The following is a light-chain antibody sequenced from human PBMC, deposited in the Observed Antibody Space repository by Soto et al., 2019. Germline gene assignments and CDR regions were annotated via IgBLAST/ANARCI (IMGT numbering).Light chain of an antibody. CDR2: EAS. CDR1: QDISDH. V-gene: IGKV1-27*01. CDR3: QKYNRTPRT. Sequence: DFQMTQSPSSLSASVGDRVTITCRASQDISDHLAWYQHKPGKVPKLLIYEASTLQSGVPSRFSGGGSGTDFTLTISSLQPEDVATYYCQKYNRTPRTFGQGTQVELK. J-gene: IGKJ1*01.